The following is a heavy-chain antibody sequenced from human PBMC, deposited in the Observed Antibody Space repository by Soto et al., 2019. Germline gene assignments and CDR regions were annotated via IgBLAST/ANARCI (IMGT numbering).Heavy chain of an antibody. CDR2: INHSGST. V-gene: IGHV4-34*01. CDR1: GGSFSGYY. CDR3: GRAHYYGSGSYYSKYYYYYMDV. Sequence: PSETLSLTCAVYGGSFSGYYWIWIRQPPGKGLEWIGEINHSGSTNYNPSLKSRVTISVDTSKNQFSLKLSSVTAADTAVYYCGRAHYYGSGSYYSKYYYYYMDVWGKGTTVTVSS. J-gene: IGHJ6*03. D-gene: IGHD3-10*01.